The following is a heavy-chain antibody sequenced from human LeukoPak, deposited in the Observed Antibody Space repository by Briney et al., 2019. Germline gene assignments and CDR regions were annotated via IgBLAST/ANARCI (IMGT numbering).Heavy chain of an antibody. J-gene: IGHJ4*02. V-gene: IGHV3-48*03. CDR3: ARGPSYQGGFDY. CDR1: GFTFSSFE. D-gene: IGHD1-26*01. CDR2: MSSSGSTI. Sequence: PGGSLRLSCVPSGFTFSSFEMNWVRQAPGKGLEWVSYMSSSGSTIYHADSVKGRFTISRDNAKNSLYLQMNSLRAEDTAVYYCARGPSYQGGFDYWGQGTLVTVSS.